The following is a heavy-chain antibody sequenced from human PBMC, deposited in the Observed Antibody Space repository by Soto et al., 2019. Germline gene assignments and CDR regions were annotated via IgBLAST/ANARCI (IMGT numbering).Heavy chain of an antibody. CDR2: IYTIVNT. V-gene: IGHV4-4*07. J-gene: IGHJ6*02. D-gene: IGHD6-13*01. CDR1: GGSISTYY. CDR3: ARYSSNWFQTEGMDV. Sequence: PSETLSLTCTVSGGSISTYYWSLILHPSWNLLEFICLIYTIVNTNYNPSLKSRVTMSVDTSKKQFSLKLTSVTAADTAVYYCARYSSNWFQTEGMDVWGQGTTVTVSS.